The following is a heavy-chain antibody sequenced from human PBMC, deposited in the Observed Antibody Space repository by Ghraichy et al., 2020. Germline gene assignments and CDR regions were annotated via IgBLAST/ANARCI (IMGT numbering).Heavy chain of an antibody. D-gene: IGHD2-15*01. Sequence: GESLNISCAASGFTFSSYSMHWVRQAPGKGLEWVSSISSSSSYIYDADSVKGRFTISRDNAKNSLFLQMNSLRAEDTALYYCARGYCGGGGCYSILGSFDYWGQGVLVTVSS. CDR3: ARGYCGGGGCYSILGSFDY. CDR2: ISSSSSYI. CDR1: GFTFSSYS. V-gene: IGHV3-21*01. J-gene: IGHJ4*02.